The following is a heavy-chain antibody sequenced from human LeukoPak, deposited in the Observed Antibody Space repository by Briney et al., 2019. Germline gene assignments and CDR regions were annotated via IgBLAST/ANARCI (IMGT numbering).Heavy chain of an antibody. CDR1: GFTFSNYW. CDR2: IYSGGST. V-gene: IGHV3-66*01. Sequence: GGSLRLSCAASGFTFSNYWMHWVRQAPGKGLEWVSVIYSGGSTYYADSVKGRFTISRDNSKNTLYLQMNSLRAEDTAVYYCAREYMDYQDAFDIWGQGTMVTVSS. CDR3: AREYMDYQDAFDI. J-gene: IGHJ3*02. D-gene: IGHD2-2*01.